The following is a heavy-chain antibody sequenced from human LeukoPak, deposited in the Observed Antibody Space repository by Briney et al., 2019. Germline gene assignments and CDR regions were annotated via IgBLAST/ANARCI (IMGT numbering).Heavy chain of an antibody. CDR2: VYYSGST. CDR3: ARAYFNVVFGNWFDP. CDR1: SGSIGSSSNY. V-gene: IGHV4-39*01. J-gene: IGHJ5*02. Sequence: SATLSLTCTVSSGSIGSSSNYWGWIRQAPGKGLQWIGNVYYSGSTFYNPSLKSRVTISVDTSKNQFSLKLRSVTAADTAIYYCARAYFNVVFGNWFDPWGRGTLVTVSS. D-gene: IGHD2/OR15-2a*01.